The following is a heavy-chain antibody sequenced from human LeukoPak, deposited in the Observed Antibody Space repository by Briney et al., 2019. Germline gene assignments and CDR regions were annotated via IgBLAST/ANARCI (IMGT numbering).Heavy chain of an antibody. CDR2: ISGSGGST. Sequence: GGSLRLSCAASGFTFSSYAMSWVRQAPGKGLEWVSAISGSGGSTYYADSVKGRVTISRDNSKNTLYLQMNSLRAADTAVYYCAKGAYSSSWYRNWFDPWGQGTLVTVSS. CDR3: AKGAYSSSWYRNWFDP. D-gene: IGHD6-13*01. CDR1: GFTFSSYA. J-gene: IGHJ5*02. V-gene: IGHV3-23*01.